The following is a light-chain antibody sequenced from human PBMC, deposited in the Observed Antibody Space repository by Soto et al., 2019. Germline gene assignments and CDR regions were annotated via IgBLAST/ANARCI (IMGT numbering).Light chain of an antibody. V-gene: IGKV1-5*01. J-gene: IGKJ4*01. CDR3: QQSYSIPLT. CDR2: DAY. CDR1: QSISSW. Sequence: DIQMTQSPSTLSASVGDRVTITCRASQSISSWLAWYQQKPGKAPKLLISDAYSLESGVPSRFSGSGYGTEFTLTISSLQPEDFATYYCQQSYSIPLTFGGGAKVDIK.